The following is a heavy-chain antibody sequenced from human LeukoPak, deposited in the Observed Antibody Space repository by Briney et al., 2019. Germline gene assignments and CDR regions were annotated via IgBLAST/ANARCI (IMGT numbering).Heavy chain of an antibody. J-gene: IGHJ4*02. Sequence: SETLSLTCTVSGGSISSSSYYWGWIRQPPGKGLEWIGSIHYSGSTYYNPSLKSRVTISVDTSKNQFSLKLSSVTAADTAVYYCASVPYYYDSSGYYYGYYFDYWGQGTLVTVSS. CDR3: ASVPYYYDSSGYYYGYYFDY. CDR2: IHYSGST. D-gene: IGHD3-22*01. V-gene: IGHV4-39*01. CDR1: GGSISSSSYY.